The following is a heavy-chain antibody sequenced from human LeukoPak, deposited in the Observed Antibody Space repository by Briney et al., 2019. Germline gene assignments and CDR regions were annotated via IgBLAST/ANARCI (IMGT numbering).Heavy chain of an antibody. CDR3: ARGPKKNFDWLFYYYGMDV. V-gene: IGHV4-30-2*01. Sequence: PSQTLSLTCAVSGGSISSGGYYWSWIRQPPGKGLEWIGEINHSGSTNYNPSLKSRVTISVDTSKNQFSLKLSSVTAADTAVYYCARGPKKNFDWLFYYYGMDVWGQGTTVTVSS. D-gene: IGHD3-9*01. J-gene: IGHJ6*02. CDR2: INHSGST. CDR1: GGSISSGGYY.